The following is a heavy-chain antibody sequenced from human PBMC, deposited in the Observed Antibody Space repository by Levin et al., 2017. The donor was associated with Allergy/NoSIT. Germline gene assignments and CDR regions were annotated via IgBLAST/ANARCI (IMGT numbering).Heavy chain of an antibody. CDR2: VYYTGSA. J-gene: IGHJ6*02. D-gene: IGHD2/OR15-2a*01. V-gene: IGHV4-39*07. CDR1: GDSISNDNYY. Sequence: SQTLSLTCTVSGDSISNDNYYWAWIRQPPGKGLEWIGSVYYTGSAYYNPSLKTRLTMSVDTPKNQFSLRFNSVTAADTAIYYCAGEPNSPYYYYYGLDVWGQGTAVTVSS. CDR3: AGEPNSPYYYYYGLDV.